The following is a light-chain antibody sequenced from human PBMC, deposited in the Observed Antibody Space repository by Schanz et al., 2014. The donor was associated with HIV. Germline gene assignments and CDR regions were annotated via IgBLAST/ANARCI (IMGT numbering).Light chain of an antibody. CDR2: GAS. Sequence: EIVLTQSPGTLSLFPGERAALSCRASQTITSNFLAWYQQRPGQAPRLLIYGASNRATDIPDRFSGSGSGTEFTLTISSLQSEDFAVYYCQQYNNWPWTFGQGTKVEIK. CDR3: QQYNNWPWT. CDR1: QTITSN. J-gene: IGKJ1*01. V-gene: IGKV3D-15*01.